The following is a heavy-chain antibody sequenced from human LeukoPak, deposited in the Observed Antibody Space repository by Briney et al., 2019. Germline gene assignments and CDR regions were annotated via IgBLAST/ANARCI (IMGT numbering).Heavy chain of an antibody. V-gene: IGHV3-23*01. J-gene: IGHJ5*02. CDR2: IGGRGGST. Sequence: GGSLRLSCAASGFRFSDFTMTWIRQAPGKGPEWVSAIGGRGGSTYYADSVGGRFTISRDNSKDMVYLQMNSLKVEDTATYYCGKEGGAWGQGTKVTVSS. CDR3: GKEGGA. CDR1: GFRFSDFT. D-gene: IGHD3-16*01.